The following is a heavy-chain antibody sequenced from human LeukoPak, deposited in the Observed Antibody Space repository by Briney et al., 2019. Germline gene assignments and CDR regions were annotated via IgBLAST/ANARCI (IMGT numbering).Heavy chain of an antibody. CDR1: GFTFSSYS. CDR2: ISSSGSYI. J-gene: IGHJ4*02. Sequence: GGSLRLSCAASGFTFSSYSMNWVRQAPGKGLEWVSSISSSGSYIYYADSVKGRFTISRDNSKNTLYLQMNSLRAEDTAVYYCARDKGPYYFDQWGQGTLLTVSS. CDR3: ARDKGPYYFDQ. V-gene: IGHV3-21*01.